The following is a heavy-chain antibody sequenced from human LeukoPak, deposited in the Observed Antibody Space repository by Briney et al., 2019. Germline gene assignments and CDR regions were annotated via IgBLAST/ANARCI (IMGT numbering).Heavy chain of an antibody. V-gene: IGHV3-21*01. Sequence: GESLRLSCAASGFIYSTYSMNWVRQAPGKGLEWVSSIFSVGTSMYYADSVKGRFTISRDNAKDSLYLQMDSLRVEDTAVYYCARKGYCSGSNCYSDYFFYMDVWGKGTTVTVSS. J-gene: IGHJ6*03. CDR2: IFSVGTSM. D-gene: IGHD2-15*01. CDR1: GFIYSTYS. CDR3: ARKGYCSGSNCYSDYFFYMDV.